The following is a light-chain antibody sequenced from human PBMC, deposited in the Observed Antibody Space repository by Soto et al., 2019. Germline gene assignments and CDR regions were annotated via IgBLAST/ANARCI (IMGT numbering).Light chain of an antibody. CDR2: DND. CDR3: GTWDGSLSAGV. V-gene: IGLV1-51*01. CDR1: SSNIGNNY. J-gene: IGLJ2*01. Sequence: QSVLTQPPSGSAAPGQKVTISCSGSSSNIGNNYVSWYQQLPGTAPKLLMYDNDKRPSGIPDRFSGSKSGKSATLGITGLQTGDEADYYCGTWDGSLSAGVFGGGTKLTVL.